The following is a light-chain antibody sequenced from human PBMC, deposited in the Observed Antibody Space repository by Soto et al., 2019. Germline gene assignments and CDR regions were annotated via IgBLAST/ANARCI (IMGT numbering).Light chain of an antibody. CDR1: QTISSW. CDR3: QHYNSYSYT. J-gene: IGKJ5*01. Sequence: IHMTHSPSTLSASVLYRVTITFLASQTISSWLAWYQQKPGKAPKLLIYKASTLKSGVPSRFSGSGSGTEFTLTISSLQPDDFATYYCQHYNSYSYTFGQGTRLEIK. V-gene: IGKV1-5*03. CDR2: KAS.